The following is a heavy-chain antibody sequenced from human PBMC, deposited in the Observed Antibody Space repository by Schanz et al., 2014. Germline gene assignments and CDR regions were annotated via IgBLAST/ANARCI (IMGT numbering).Heavy chain of an antibody. J-gene: IGHJ4*02. V-gene: IGHV3-23*01. CDR3: ARGGPAYYFDD. Sequence: DVQLLESGGGLVQPGGSLRLSCAASGFTFTNYAMSWVRQAPGKGLEWVSLISDSGDTAYYADSVKGRFTISRDNSKNTVYIQMISLRAEDTAVYYCARGGPAYYFDDWGQGTLVTVSS. CDR1: GFTFTNYA. CDR2: ISDSGDTA.